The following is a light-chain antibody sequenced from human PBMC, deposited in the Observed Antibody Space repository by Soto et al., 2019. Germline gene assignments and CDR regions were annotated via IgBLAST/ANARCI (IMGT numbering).Light chain of an antibody. CDR2: DVT. CDR3: CSYGGSFPYV. Sequence: QAVVTQPSSVSGSPGQSVTISCTGTSSDVGGYDYVSWYQQRPGKAPKLLIYDVTKRPSGVPDRFSGSKSGNTASLTISGLQAEDEADFYCCSYGGSFPYVFGTGTKLTVL. V-gene: IGLV2-11*01. CDR1: SSDVGGYDY. J-gene: IGLJ1*01.